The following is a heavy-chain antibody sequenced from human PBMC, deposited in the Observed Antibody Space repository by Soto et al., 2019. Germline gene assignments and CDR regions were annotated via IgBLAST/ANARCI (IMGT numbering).Heavy chain of an antibody. D-gene: IGHD6-19*01. Sequence: SVKVSCKASGCTLSGFYMHWVRQAPGQGLEWMGWINPNSGGTKSAEKFQGRVTMTRDTSISTAYMELSRLTSDDTAVYYCASAAVTGTAGLDFWGQGTQVTVSS. J-gene: IGHJ4*02. CDR2: INPNSGGT. CDR1: GCTLSGFY. CDR3: ASAAVTGTAGLDF. V-gene: IGHV1-2*02.